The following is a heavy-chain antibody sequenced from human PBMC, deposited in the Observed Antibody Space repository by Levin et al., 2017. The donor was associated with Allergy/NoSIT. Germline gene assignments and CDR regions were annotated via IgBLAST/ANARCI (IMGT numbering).Heavy chain of an antibody. D-gene: IGHD3-22*01. V-gene: IGHV3-30-3*01. Sequence: LSLTCAASGFTFSSYAMHWVRQAPGKGLEWVAVISYDGSNKYYADSVKGRFTISRDNSKNTLYLQMNSLRAEDTAVYYCARDPTEYDSSGYFHDAFDIWGQGTMVTVSS. CDR3: ARDPTEYDSSGYFHDAFDI. J-gene: IGHJ3*02. CDR1: GFTFSSYA. CDR2: ISYDGSNK.